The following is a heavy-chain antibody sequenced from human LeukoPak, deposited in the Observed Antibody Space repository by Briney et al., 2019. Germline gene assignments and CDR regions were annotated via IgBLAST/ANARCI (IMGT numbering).Heavy chain of an antibody. CDR2: ISTSSSYI. Sequence: PGGSLRLSCAASGFTFSSQSMNWVRQAPGKGLEWVSSISTSSSYIYYADSVKGRFTISRDNSKSTLYVQMNSLRAEDTAVYYCAKGGEGYSFDYWGQGTLVTVSS. CDR1: GFTFSSQS. J-gene: IGHJ4*02. V-gene: IGHV3-21*01. CDR3: AKGGEGYSFDY. D-gene: IGHD2-15*01.